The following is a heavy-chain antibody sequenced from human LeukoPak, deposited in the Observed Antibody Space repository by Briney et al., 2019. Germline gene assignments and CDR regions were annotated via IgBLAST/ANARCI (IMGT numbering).Heavy chain of an antibody. CDR3: ARDTRVGQYLGYYYYGMDV. CDR1: GFTFSSYW. Sequence: GGSLRLSCAASGFTFSSYWMSWVRQAPGKGLEWVANIKQDGSEKYCVDSVKGRFTISRDNAKNSLYLQMNSLRAEDTAVYYCARDTRVGQYLGYYYYGMDVWGQGTTVTVSS. V-gene: IGHV3-7*01. CDR2: IKQDGSEK. J-gene: IGHJ6*02. D-gene: IGHD3-16*01.